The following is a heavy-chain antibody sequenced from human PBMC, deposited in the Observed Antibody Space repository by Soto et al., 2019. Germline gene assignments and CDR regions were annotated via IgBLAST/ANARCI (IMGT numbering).Heavy chain of an antibody. D-gene: IGHD2-15*01. V-gene: IGHV3-30*18. CDR3: AKMRAYCSGGTCFDY. J-gene: IGHJ4*02. CDR1: GFTFSNYG. CDR2: ISYDGSNK. Sequence: QVQLVESGGGVVQPGRSLRLSCAASGFTFSNYGMHWVRQAPGKGLEWVAVISYDGSNKFYADSVKGRFTISRDNSKNTLYLQMNSLRAEDTAVYFCAKMRAYCSGGTCFDYWGQGTLVTDSS.